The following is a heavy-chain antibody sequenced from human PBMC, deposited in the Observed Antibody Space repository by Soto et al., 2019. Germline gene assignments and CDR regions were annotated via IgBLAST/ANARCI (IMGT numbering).Heavy chain of an antibody. CDR1: GGSISSSNW. V-gene: IGHV4-4*02. D-gene: IGHD6-19*01. Sequence: SETLSLTCAVSGGSISSSNWWSWVRQPPGKGLEWIGEIYNSGSTNYNPSLNSRVTISVDKSKNQFSLKLSSVTAADTAVDYCARVRVSGIAVRVGWFDPWGQGTLVTVSS. CDR2: IYNSGST. J-gene: IGHJ5*02. CDR3: ARVRVSGIAVRVGWFDP.